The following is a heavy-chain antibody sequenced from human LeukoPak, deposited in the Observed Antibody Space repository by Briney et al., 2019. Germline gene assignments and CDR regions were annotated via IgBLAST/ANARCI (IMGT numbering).Heavy chain of an antibody. Sequence: PGRSLRLSCAASGFTFSSYAMHWVRQAPGKGLEWVAVISYDGSNKYYADSVKGRFTISRDNSKNSLYLQMNSLRAEDTALYYCAKDSWASWGWFDPWGQGTLVTVSS. D-gene: IGHD2-2*01. V-gene: IGHV3-30-3*01. CDR1: GFTFSSYA. CDR3: AKDSWASWGWFDP. J-gene: IGHJ5*02. CDR2: ISYDGSNK.